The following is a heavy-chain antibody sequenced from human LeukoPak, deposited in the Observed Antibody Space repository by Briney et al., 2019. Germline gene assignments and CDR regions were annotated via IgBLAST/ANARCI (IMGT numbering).Heavy chain of an antibody. CDR3: TRGQSYCGADCYSD. J-gene: IGHJ4*02. D-gene: IGHD2-21*02. V-gene: IGHV3-66*01. CDR1: GFSVSNYY. CDR2: MYTGGGR. Sequence: AGGSLRLSCAASGFSVSNYYMSWVRLPPGKGLEWVSVMYTGGGRYYGDSVKGRFTISRDNSKNTVFLQMNSLRVEDTALYYCTRGQSYCGADCYSDWGQGTLVTVSS.